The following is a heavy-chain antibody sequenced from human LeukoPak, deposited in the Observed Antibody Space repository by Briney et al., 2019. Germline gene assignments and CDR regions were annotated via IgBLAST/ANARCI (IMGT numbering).Heavy chain of an antibody. CDR1: GFTFSSYW. D-gene: IGHD3-3*01. Sequence: PGGSLRLSCTASGFTFSSYWMSLVRQAPGKGLEWVANIKHDGTESYSVDSVKGRFAISRDNAKNSLYLQMNRLRTEDTAVYYCARGDFWSGDYTDAFDIWGQGTMVTVSS. V-gene: IGHV3-7*04. J-gene: IGHJ3*02. CDR3: ARGDFWSGDYTDAFDI. CDR2: IKHDGTES.